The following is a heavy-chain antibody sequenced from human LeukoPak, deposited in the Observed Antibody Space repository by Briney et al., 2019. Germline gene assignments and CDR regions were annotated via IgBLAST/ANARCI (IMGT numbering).Heavy chain of an antibody. Sequence: ASVKVSCKASGYTFTGYYMHWVRQAPGQGLEWMGWINPNSGGTNYAQKFQGRVTMTRDTSISTAYMELSRLRSDDTAVYYCAREHEIDRRGCSYGRAPSYGMDVWGQGTTVTVSS. J-gene: IGHJ6*02. CDR1: GYTFTGYY. CDR3: AREHEIDRRGCSYGRAPSYGMDV. D-gene: IGHD5-18*01. CDR2: INPNSGGT. V-gene: IGHV1-2*02.